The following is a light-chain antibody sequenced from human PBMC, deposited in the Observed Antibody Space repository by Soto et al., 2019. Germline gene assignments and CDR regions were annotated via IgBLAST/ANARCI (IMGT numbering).Light chain of an antibody. Sequence: SVLTQPPSVSAAPGQKVTISCSGSNSNIGNNYVSWYQQLPGTAPKLLIYENNKRPAGIRDRFSGSKSGTSATLGITGLQTGDEADYFCGTWDSSLSGVVFGGGTKVTVL. CDR1: NSNIGNNY. J-gene: IGLJ3*02. V-gene: IGLV1-51*02. CDR2: ENN. CDR3: GTWDSSLSGVV.